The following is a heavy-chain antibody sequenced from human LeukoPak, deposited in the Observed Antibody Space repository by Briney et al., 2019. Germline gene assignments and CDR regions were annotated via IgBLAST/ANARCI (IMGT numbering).Heavy chain of an antibody. J-gene: IGHJ4*02. D-gene: IGHD4-23*01. CDR1: GYTLTGYF. CDR3: GRSHGGNSFDY. CDR2: INPKNGDT. V-gene: IGHV1-2*02. Sequence: ASVKVSCKASGYTLTGYFMHWVRQAPGQGLEWMGWINPKNGDTNYAQNLQGRVTMTRDTSISTAYMELSRLRSDDTAVYYCGRSHGGNSFDYRGQGTLVTVSS.